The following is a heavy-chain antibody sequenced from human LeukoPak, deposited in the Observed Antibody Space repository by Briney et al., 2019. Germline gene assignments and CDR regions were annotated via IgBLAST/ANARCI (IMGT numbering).Heavy chain of an antibody. D-gene: IGHD5-18*01. Sequence: GGSLRLSCAASGFTFSSYGMTWVRQAPGKGLEWVSAVTAGGVSTYYADSVKGRFIISRDNSKNTLYLQMNSLRAEDTAVYYCARGGEQIQLWLHLDYWGQGTLVTVSS. J-gene: IGHJ4*02. CDR2: VTAGGVST. CDR3: ARGGEQIQLWLHLDY. CDR1: GFTFSSYG. V-gene: IGHV3-23*01.